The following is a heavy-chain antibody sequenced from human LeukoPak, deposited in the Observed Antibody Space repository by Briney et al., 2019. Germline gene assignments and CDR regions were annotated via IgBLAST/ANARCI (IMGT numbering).Heavy chain of an antibody. D-gene: IGHD2-2*01. CDR1: GFTFRNYV. Sequence: GGSLRLSCAASGFTFRNYVMSWVRQAPGKGLEWVAAISGSDGSTWYADSVKGRFTVSRDNSKNTVYLQMNSLRAEDTAVYYCARDHLHQAADYWGQGTLVTVSS. V-gene: IGHV3-23*01. J-gene: IGHJ4*02. CDR2: ISGSDGST. CDR3: ARDHLHQAADY.